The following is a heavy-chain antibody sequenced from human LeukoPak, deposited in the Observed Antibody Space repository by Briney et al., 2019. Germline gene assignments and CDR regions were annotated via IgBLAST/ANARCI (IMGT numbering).Heavy chain of an antibody. CDR2: IRYDGSNK. D-gene: IGHD3-22*01. Sequence: PGGSLRLSCAASGFTFSNYGMHWVRQAPGKGLEWVAFIRYDGSNKYYADSVKGRFTISRDNSKNTLYLQMNSLRAEDSAVYYCAKSMFYYDSSGYYGNWGQGTLVTVSS. V-gene: IGHV3-30*02. CDR1: GFTFSNYG. J-gene: IGHJ4*02. CDR3: AKSMFYYDSSGYYGN.